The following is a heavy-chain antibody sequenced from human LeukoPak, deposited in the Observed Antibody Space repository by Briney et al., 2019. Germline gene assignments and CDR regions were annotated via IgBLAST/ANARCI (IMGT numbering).Heavy chain of an antibody. CDR3: ARGAYCSGGSCYFLGPYYYYYMDV. CDR2: IFYSGST. D-gene: IGHD2-15*01. V-gene: IGHV4-59*01. J-gene: IGHJ6*03. CDR1: GGSISSYY. Sequence: SETLSLTCTVSGGSISSYYWSWIRQPPGKGPEWIGYIFYSGSTNYNPSLKSRVTMSVDTSKNQFSLKLSSVTAADTAVYYCARGAYCSGGSCYFLGPYYYYYMDVWGKGTTVTISS.